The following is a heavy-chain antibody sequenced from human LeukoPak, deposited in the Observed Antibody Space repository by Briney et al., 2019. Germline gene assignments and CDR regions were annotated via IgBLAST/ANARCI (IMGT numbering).Heavy chain of an antibody. D-gene: IGHD3-9*01. Sequence: SETLSLTCTVSGVSISNYYWSWIRHSAGKGLERIGRIYTSGNSNYNPSLRSRATMSVDTSRNHFSLKLSSVTAADAAVYYCARDYDKAFDIWGQGTLVTVSS. J-gene: IGHJ4*02. CDR1: GVSISNYY. CDR3: ARDYDKAFDI. CDR2: IYTSGNS. V-gene: IGHV4-4*07.